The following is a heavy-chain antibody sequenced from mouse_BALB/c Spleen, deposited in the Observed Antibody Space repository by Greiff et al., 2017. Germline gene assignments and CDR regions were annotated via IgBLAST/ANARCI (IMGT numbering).Heavy chain of an antibody. D-gene: IGHD1-1*01. V-gene: IGHV1-54*01. CDR2: INPGSGGT. CDR1: GYAFTNYL. Sequence: QVQLQQSGAELVRPGTSVKVSCKASGYAFTNYLIEWVKQRPGQGLEWIGVINPGSGGTNYNEKFKGKATLTADKSSSTAYMQLSSLTSDDSAVYFCARSFYDWFAYWGQGTLVTVSA. CDR3: ARSFYDWFAY. J-gene: IGHJ3*01.